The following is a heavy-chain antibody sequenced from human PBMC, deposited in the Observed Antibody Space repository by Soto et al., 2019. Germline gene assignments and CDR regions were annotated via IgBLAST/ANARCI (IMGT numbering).Heavy chain of an antibody. CDR2: IIPICGNT. Sequence: GASVKVSCKASGGTFSSYAISWVRQAPGQGLEWMGWIIPICGNTGYAQKFQGRVTMTRNNSISTAYMELSSLRSEDTAVYYCARGSSWYFDAFDIWGQGTMVTVSS. D-gene: IGHD6-13*01. V-gene: IGHV1-8*02. J-gene: IGHJ3*02. CDR1: GGTFSSYA. CDR3: ARGSSWYFDAFDI.